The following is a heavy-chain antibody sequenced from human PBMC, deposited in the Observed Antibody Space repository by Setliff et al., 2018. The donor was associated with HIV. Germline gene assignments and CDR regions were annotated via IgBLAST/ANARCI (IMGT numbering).Heavy chain of an antibody. V-gene: IGHV4-39*07. J-gene: IGHJ4*02. D-gene: IGHD3-10*01. Sequence: SETLSLTCTVSGGSISSSTYYWGWIRQSPGKGLEWIGTIYYSGSTFYNPSLKSRVTISVDTSKNQFSLKLSSVTAADTAVYYCAREPRDRSGSYALDFWGQGTLVTVSS. CDR3: AREPRDRSGSYALDF. CDR1: GGSISSSTYY. CDR2: IYYSGST.